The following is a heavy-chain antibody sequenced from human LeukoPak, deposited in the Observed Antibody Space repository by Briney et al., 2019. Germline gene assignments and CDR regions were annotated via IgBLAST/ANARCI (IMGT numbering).Heavy chain of an antibody. CDR2: IYYSGTT. J-gene: IGHJ4*02. V-gene: IGHV4-39*02. D-gene: IGHD3-10*01. CDR1: GGSISSSSYY. Sequence: PSETLSLTCTVSGGSISSSSYYWDWIRQPPGKGLEWIGTIYYSGTTYYNPSLKSRVTISVDTSRNQFSLKLSSVTATDTAVYYCAKDTYDFGSGTYPPDYWGQGTLVTVSS. CDR3: AKDTYDFGSGTYPPDY.